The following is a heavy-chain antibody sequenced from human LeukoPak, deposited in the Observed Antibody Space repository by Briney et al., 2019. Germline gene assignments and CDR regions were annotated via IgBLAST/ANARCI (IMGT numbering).Heavy chain of an antibody. CDR1: GFTFSSYS. CDR2: ITGSSSYI. D-gene: IGHD6-19*01. Sequence: PGGSLRLSCAASGFTFSSYSTNWVRQAPGKGLEWVSSITGSSSYIYYTDSVKGRFTISRDNAKNTLYLQMNTLRAEDTAVYYCARDYHGGIPVFDPWGQGTLVTVSS. V-gene: IGHV3-21*01. J-gene: IGHJ5*02. CDR3: ARDYHGGIPVFDP.